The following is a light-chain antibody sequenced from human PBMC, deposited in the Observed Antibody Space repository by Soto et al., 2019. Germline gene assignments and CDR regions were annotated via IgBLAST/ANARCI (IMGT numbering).Light chain of an antibody. J-gene: IGKJ1*01. CDR1: QTVRDNY. Sequence: ESVLTQSAATTSGSPGQRASLSCXXXQTVRDNYLAWYQRKPGQAPRLLIYDASSRATGIPDRFSGGGSGTDFTLTISRLEPEDFAVYYCQQYGSSHTWTFGQGTKVDI. CDR2: DAS. CDR3: QQYGSSHTWT. V-gene: IGKV3-20*01.